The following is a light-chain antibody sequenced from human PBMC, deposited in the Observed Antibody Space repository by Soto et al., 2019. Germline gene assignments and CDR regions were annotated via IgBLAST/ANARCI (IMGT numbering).Light chain of an antibody. CDR3: CSYADSYIVI. J-gene: IGLJ2*01. CDR2: EVN. CDR1: SSDVGGYNY. Sequence: QSVLTQPRSVSGSPGQSVTISCTGTSSDVGGYNYVSWYQQHPGKSPKLMIYEVNERPSGVPDRFSGSKSGNTASLTISGLQAEDEGDYYCCSYADSYIVIFGGGTQLTVL. V-gene: IGLV2-11*01.